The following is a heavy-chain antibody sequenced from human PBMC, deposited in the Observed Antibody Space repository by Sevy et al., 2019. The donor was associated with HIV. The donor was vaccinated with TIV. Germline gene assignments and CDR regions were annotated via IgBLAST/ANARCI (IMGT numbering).Heavy chain of an antibody. J-gene: IGHJ4*02. V-gene: IGHV1-69*04. Sequence: ASVKVSCKASGGTFSSYAISWVRQAPGQGLEWMGRIIPIRGIANYAQKFQGRVTITADKSTSTAYMERSSLRSADTAGYYCGRGSTVEMVTIFFDYWGQGTLFTFSS. D-gene: IGHD5-18*01. CDR3: GRGSTVEMVTIFFDY. CDR2: IIPIRGIA. CDR1: GGTFSSYA.